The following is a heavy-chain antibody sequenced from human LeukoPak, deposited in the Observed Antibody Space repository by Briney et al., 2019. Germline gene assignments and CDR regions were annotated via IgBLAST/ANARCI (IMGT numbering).Heavy chain of an antibody. J-gene: IGHJ2*01. CDR1: GGSISSSNYY. D-gene: IGHD4-17*01. Sequence: SETLSLTCTVSGGSISSSNYYWGWIRQPPGKGLEWIGSIYYSGSTYYNPSLKSRVTISVDTPKNQFSMKLNSVTAADTAVYYCASRDTTSYWYFDLWGRGTLVTVSS. CDR3: ASRDTTSYWYFDL. V-gene: IGHV4-39*01. CDR2: IYYSGST.